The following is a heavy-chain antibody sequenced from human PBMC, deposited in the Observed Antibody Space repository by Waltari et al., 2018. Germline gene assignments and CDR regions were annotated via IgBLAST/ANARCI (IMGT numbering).Heavy chain of an antibody. CDR2: INHSGST. Sequence: QVQLQQWGAGLLKPSETLSLTCAVYGGSFSGYYWSWIRKPPGKGLEWIGEINHSGSTNYNPSLKSRVTISVDTSKNQFSLKLSSVTAADTAVYYCAPAYYGSGSYYSDYWGQGTLVTVSS. CDR1: GGSFSGYY. J-gene: IGHJ4*02. D-gene: IGHD3-10*01. V-gene: IGHV4-34*01. CDR3: APAYYGSGSYYSDY.